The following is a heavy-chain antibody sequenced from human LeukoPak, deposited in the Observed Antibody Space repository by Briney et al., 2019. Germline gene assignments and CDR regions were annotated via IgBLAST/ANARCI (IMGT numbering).Heavy chain of an antibody. CDR3: AVNRYSSGWYDY. Sequence: ASVKVSCKVSGYTLTESSMHWVRQAPGKGLEWMGGFDPEDGETIYAQKFQGRVTMTEDTSTDTAYMELSSLRSEDTAVYYCAVNRYSSGWYDYWGQGTLVTVSS. J-gene: IGHJ4*02. CDR2: FDPEDGET. D-gene: IGHD6-19*01. CDR1: GYTLTESS. V-gene: IGHV1-24*01.